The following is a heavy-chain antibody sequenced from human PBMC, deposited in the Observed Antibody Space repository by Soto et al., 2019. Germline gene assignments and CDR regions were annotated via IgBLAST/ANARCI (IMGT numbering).Heavy chain of an antibody. CDR2: IVVGSGNT. CDR1: GFTFTSSA. Sequence: QMQLVQSGPEVKKPGTSVKVSCKASGFTFTSSAVQWVRQARGQRLEWIGWIVVGSGNTNYAQKFQERVTITRDMSTSTAYMELSSLRSEDTAVYYCAANTPGGYGDYVGWGQGTLVTVSS. CDR3: AANTPGGYGDYVG. V-gene: IGHV1-58*01. J-gene: IGHJ4*02. D-gene: IGHD4-17*01.